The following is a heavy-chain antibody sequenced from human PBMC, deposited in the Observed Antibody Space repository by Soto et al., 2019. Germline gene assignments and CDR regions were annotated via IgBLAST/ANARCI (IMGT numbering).Heavy chain of an antibody. J-gene: IGHJ5*02. CDR2: IFYSGST. CDR3: ARQPTTGDTDLWFDP. Sequence: QLQLLESGPGLVKASETLSLTCNVSGGSISTSRSYWAWIRQPPGKGLEWLANIFYSGSTYYNPSLASRVTVSVDTSMNEFSLKLRSVTAAETAVYYCARQPTTGDTDLWFDPWGRGTLVTVSS. CDR1: GGSISTSRSY. D-gene: IGHD2-21*01. V-gene: IGHV4-39*01.